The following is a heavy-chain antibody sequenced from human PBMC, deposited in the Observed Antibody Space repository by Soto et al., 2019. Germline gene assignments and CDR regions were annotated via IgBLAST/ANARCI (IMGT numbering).Heavy chain of an antibody. V-gene: IGHV4-4*02. Sequence: SETLSLTCAVSGDSITSSYWSWLRQPPGKGLEWIADIHHSGVTNYNPSLKSRVTISLDRSKNQFSLKLSSVTAADTAVYYCARRWGSAFDIWGQGTMVTVSS. CDR2: IHHSGVT. D-gene: IGHD3-16*01. J-gene: IGHJ3*02. CDR1: GDSITSSYW. CDR3: ARRWGSAFDI.